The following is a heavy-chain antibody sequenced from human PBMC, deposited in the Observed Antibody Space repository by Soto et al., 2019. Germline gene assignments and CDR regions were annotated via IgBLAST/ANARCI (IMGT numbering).Heavy chain of an antibody. CDR1: GFTFSNYG. V-gene: IGHV3-23*01. CDR2: ISGSGGRT. J-gene: IGHJ4*02. Sequence: VHLLESGGGLIQPGGSLRLSCEASGFTFSNYGMTWVRLAPGKGLEWVSTISGSGGRTFYADPVKGRFTISRDNSKNTLYLQMNSLRAEDTAVYYCARHIAVPRTRGFDFWGQGTLVTVSS. D-gene: IGHD6-19*01. CDR3: ARHIAVPRTRGFDF.